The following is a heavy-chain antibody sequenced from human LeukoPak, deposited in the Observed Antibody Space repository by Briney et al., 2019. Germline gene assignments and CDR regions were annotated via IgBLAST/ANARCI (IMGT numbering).Heavy chain of an antibody. D-gene: IGHD5-24*01. CDR2: ISSSGSTI. CDR1: GFTFSSYE. Sequence: GGSLRLSCAASGFTFSSYEMNWGRQAPGKGLEWVSYISSSGSTIYYADSVKGRFTISRDNAKNSLYLQMNSLRAEDTAVYYCARHRRQSFDYWGQGTLVTVSS. V-gene: IGHV3-48*03. J-gene: IGHJ4*02. CDR3: ARHRRQSFDY.